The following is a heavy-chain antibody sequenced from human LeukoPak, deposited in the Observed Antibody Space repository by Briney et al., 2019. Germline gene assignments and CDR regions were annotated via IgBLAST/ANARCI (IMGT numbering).Heavy chain of an antibody. CDR2: IYSGGST. D-gene: IGHD2-2*01. CDR1: GFTVSSNY. J-gene: IGHJ5*02. V-gene: IGHV3-53*01. CDR3: ARDLPAAHNWFDP. Sequence: GGSLRLSCAASGFTVSSNYMSWVRQALGKGLEWVSVIYSGGSTYYADSVKGRFTISRDNSKNTLYLQINSLRAEDTAVYYCARDLPAAHNWFDPWGQGTLVTVSS.